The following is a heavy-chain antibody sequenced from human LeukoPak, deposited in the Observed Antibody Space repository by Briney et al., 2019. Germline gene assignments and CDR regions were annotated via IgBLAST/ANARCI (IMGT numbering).Heavy chain of an antibody. CDR3: ARSNIAVAGMFDY. CDR1: GGSFSGYY. Sequence: PSETLSLTCAVYGGSFSGYYWSWIRHNPSLKSRVTISVDTSKNQFSLKLSVTAADTAVYYCARSNIAVAGMFDYWGQGTLATVSS. D-gene: IGHD6-19*01. J-gene: IGHJ4*02. V-gene: IGHV4-34*01.